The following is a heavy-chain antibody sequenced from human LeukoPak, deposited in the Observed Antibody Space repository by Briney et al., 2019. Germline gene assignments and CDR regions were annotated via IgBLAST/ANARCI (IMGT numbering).Heavy chain of an antibody. J-gene: IGHJ5*02. V-gene: IGHV3-20*04. CDR3: AKAKRPWQWLGGFDP. D-gene: IGHD6-19*01. Sequence: GGSLRLSCAAYEFSFDASAMTWVRQAPGRGLEWVSSINDNGDMTDYADSVKGRFTISRDNAKKYVFLQMNSLRAEDTAIYFCAKAKRPWQWLGGFDPWGQGTLVIVSS. CDR1: EFSFDASA. CDR2: INDNGDMT.